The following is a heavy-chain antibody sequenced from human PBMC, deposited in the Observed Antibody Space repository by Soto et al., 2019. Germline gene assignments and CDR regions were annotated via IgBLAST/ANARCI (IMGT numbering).Heavy chain of an antibody. CDR2: ISGSGIST. J-gene: IGHJ6*02. V-gene: IGHV3-23*01. CDR1: GFTFSTYP. Sequence: GGSLRLSYAASGFTFSTYPMSWVRQAPGKGLEWVSGISGSGISTYYTDSVKGRFTISRDNSKNTVFLQMNSLRDEDTAVYYCVKPPVITASYYYYDMDVWGQGTTVTVSS. D-gene: IGHD4-4*01. CDR3: VKPPVITASYYYYDMDV.